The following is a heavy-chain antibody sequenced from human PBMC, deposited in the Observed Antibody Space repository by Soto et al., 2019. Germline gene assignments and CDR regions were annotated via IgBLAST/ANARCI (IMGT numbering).Heavy chain of an antibody. CDR1: GFTFSSYG. Sequence: GGSLRLSCAASGFTFSSYGMHWVRQAPGKELERVAVFFCCGGSTYYADSVRGRFTISRDNSKNTLYLQMNSLRDEDTAVYYCAKEMSGYGSGSYYNGYYYYGMDVWGQGTTVTVSS. V-gene: IGHV3-NL1*01. CDR2: FFCCGGST. CDR3: AKEMSGYGSGSYYNGYYYYGMDV. J-gene: IGHJ6*02. D-gene: IGHD3-10*01.